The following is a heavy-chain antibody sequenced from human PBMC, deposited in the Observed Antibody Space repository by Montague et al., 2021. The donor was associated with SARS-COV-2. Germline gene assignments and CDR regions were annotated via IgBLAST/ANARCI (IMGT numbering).Heavy chain of an antibody. CDR3: ARERSYLYWYFDL. CDR1: AGSIRDYY. J-gene: IGHJ2*01. CDR2: IYTTGSS. V-gene: IGHV4-4*07. Sequence: SETLSLTCAVSAGSIRDYYWSWIRQPAGKGLEWIGRIYTTGSSDXXPSLQSRVTMSVDTSKNQVSLRLMSVTAADTALYYCARERSYLYWYFDLWGRGTLVTVS.